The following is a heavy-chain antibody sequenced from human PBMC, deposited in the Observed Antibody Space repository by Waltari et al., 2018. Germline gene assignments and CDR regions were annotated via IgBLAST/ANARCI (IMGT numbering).Heavy chain of an antibody. CDR3: AEWPRGCGGDCYFGY. Sequence: QVQLVQSGAEVKKPGSSVKVSCKASGGTFSSYAISWVRQAPGQGLEWMGRIIPIFGTANYAQKFQGRVTITADKSTSTAYMELSSLRSEDTAVYYCAEWPRGCGGDCYFGYWGQGTLVTVSS. J-gene: IGHJ4*02. CDR1: GGTFSSYA. CDR2: IIPIFGTA. D-gene: IGHD2-21*01. V-gene: IGHV1-69*13.